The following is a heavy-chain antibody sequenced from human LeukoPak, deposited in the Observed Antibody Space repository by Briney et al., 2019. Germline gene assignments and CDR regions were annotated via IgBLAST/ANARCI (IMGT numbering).Heavy chain of an antibody. V-gene: IGHV1-69*04. CDR3: ARDTTGDGAFDI. CDR1: GGTFSSYA. J-gene: IGHJ3*02. CDR2: IIPILGIA. Sequence: SVKVSCKASGGTFSSYAISWVRQAPGQGLEWMGRIIPILGIANYAQKFQGRVTITADKSTSTAYMELSSLRSEDTAVYYCARDTTGDGAFDIWGQGIMVTVSS. D-gene: IGHD7-27*01.